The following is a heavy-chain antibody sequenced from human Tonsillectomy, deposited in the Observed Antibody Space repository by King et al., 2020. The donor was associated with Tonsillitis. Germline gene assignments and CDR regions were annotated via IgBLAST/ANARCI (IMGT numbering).Heavy chain of an antibody. Sequence: QLVQSGAEVKKPGSSVKVSCKASGGTFTSYVISWVRQAPGQGLEWMGGIIPIFGTANYAQKFQGRVTITTDESTSTAYMELSSLRSEDTAVYYWASPVLRCFDVYGRSVRGGGTTVTVPT. CDR1: GGTFTSYV. J-gene: IGHJ6*04. CDR3: ASPVLRCFDVYGRSV. D-gene: IGHD3-9*01. V-gene: IGHV1-69*05. CDR2: IIPIFGTA.